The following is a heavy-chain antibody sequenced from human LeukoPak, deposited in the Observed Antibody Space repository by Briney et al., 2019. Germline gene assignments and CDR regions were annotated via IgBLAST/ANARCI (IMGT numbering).Heavy chain of an antibody. CDR2: IYYSGST. CDR1: GGSISSYY. CDR3: ARDAPYYYDSSGYQYWYFDL. Sequence: PSETLSPTCTVSGGSISSYYWSWIRQPPGKGLEWIGYIYYSGSTNYNPSLKSRVTISVDTSKNQFSLKLSSVTAADTAVYYCARDAPYYYDSSGYQYWYFDLWGRGTLVTVSS. V-gene: IGHV4-59*01. J-gene: IGHJ2*01. D-gene: IGHD3-22*01.